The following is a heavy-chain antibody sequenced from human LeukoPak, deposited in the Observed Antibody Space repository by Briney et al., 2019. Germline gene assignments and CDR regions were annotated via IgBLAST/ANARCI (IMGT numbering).Heavy chain of an antibody. CDR2: IKQDGSEK. Sequence: GGSLRLSCAASGFTFSSYWMSWVRQAPGKGLEWVANIKQDGSEKYYVDSVKGRFTISRDNAKNSLYLQMTSLRAEDPAVYYCARVEPYSSGWGYYYSGMDVWGQGTTVTVSS. CDR1: GFTFSSYW. V-gene: IGHV3-7*01. J-gene: IGHJ6*02. D-gene: IGHD6-19*01. CDR3: ARVEPYSSGWGYYYSGMDV.